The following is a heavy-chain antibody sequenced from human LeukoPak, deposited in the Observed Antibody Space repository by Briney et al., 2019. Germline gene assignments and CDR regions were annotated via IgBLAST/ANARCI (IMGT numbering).Heavy chain of an antibody. CDR3: ARHLSSSAPGPVGY. J-gene: IGHJ4*02. V-gene: IGHV5-51*01. Sequence: HGESLKISCKGSGYSFTNYWIGWVRQMPGKGLEWMGIIYPGDSDTRYSPSFQGQVTMSADKSISTAYLQWSSLKASDTAMYYCARHLSSSAPGPVGYWGQGTLVTVSS. CDR1: GYSFTNYW. D-gene: IGHD6-6*01. CDR2: IYPGDSDT.